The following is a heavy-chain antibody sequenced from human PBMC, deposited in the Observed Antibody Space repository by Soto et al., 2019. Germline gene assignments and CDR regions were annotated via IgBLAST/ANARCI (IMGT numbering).Heavy chain of an antibody. D-gene: IGHD3-22*01. Sequence: SETLSLTCTVSGGSISSSSYYWGWIRQPPGKGPDWIGNVYYGGSTYYNPSLKSRVTISVETSKSQFSLKLSSVTAADTAVYYCAGGDYYHSSGYYFYYYTMDVWGQGTTVTVSS. CDR3: AGGDYYHSSGYYFYYYTMDV. CDR2: VYYGGST. CDR1: GGSISSSSYY. J-gene: IGHJ6*02. V-gene: IGHV4-39*01.